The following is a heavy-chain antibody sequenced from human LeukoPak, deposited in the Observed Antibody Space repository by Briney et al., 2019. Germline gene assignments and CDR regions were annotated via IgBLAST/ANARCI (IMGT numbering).Heavy chain of an antibody. CDR2: INHSGST. CDR3: ARGRSGYYSKYYYYMDV. D-gene: IGHD3-22*01. CDR1: GGSFSGYY. J-gene: IGHJ6*03. Sequence: SETLSLTCAVYGGSFSGYYWSWIRQPPGKGLEWIGEINHSGSTNYNPSLKSRVTISVDTSKNQFSLKLSSVTAADTAVYYCARGRSGYYSKYYYYMDVWGKGTTVTVSS. V-gene: IGHV4-34*01.